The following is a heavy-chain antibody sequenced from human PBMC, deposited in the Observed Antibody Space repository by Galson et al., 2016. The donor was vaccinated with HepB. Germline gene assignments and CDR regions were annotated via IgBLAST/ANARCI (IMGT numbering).Heavy chain of an antibody. CDR1: GGSFSSYY. V-gene: IGHV4-34*01. Sequence: SETLSLTCGVYGGSFSSYYWNWLRQAPGKGLEWIGEINHSGSTNYNPSLKSRVTISVDPSKKQFSLNLTSVTAADTAVYFCACDVVVTATYGFDFWGQGTMGTVS. D-gene: IGHD2-21*02. CDR2: INHSGST. CDR3: ACDVVVTATYGFDF. J-gene: IGHJ3*01.